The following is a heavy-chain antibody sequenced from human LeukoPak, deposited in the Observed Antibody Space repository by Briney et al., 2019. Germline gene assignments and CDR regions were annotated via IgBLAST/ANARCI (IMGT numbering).Heavy chain of an antibody. V-gene: IGHV3-48*04. CDR2: ISSSSTI. J-gene: IGHJ4*02. Sequence: TGGSLRLSCAASGFTFSSYSMNWVRQAPGKGLEWVSYISSSSTIYYADSVRGRFTVSRDNAKNSLYLQMNSLRAEDTAVYYCARRMDNDYWGQGTLVTVSS. CDR3: ARRMDNDY. D-gene: IGHD2-8*01. CDR1: GFTFSSYS.